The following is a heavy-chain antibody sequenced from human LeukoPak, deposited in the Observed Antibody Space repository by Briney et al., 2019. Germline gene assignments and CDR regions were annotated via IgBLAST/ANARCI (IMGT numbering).Heavy chain of an antibody. J-gene: IGHJ3*02. Sequence: SETLSLTCAVYGGSFSGYYWSWIRQPPGKGLEWIGEINHSGSTNYNPSLKSRVTISVDTSKNQFSLKLSSVTAADTAVYYCAREPGLKQLVQRTRVHAFDIWGQGTMVTVSS. D-gene: IGHD6-13*01. CDR3: AREPGLKQLVQRTRVHAFDI. CDR1: GGSFSGYY. V-gene: IGHV4-34*01. CDR2: INHSGST.